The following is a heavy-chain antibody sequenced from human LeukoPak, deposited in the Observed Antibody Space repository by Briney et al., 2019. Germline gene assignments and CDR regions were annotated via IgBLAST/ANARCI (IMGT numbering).Heavy chain of an antibody. CDR2: IFPDDSDT. Sequence: GESLKISCKGSGYSFTNYWIGWVRQMPGKGLEWMGIIFPDDSDTRYSPSFQGQVTISADKSISTAYLQWSSLKASDTAMYYCTRLLYSGSSWFDPWGQGTLVTVSS. J-gene: IGHJ5*02. CDR3: TRLLYSGSSWFDP. D-gene: IGHD1-26*01. CDR1: GYSFTNYW. V-gene: IGHV5-51*01.